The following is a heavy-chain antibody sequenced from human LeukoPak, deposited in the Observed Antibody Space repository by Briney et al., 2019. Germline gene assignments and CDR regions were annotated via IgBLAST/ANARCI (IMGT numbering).Heavy chain of an antibody. Sequence: ASETLSLTCAVYIVIFNDYYWRRLRQPPGKGLEWIGEINHSGSYNYNPSLKGRVTISVDTSDNHFSLNLSSVTAADTAVYYCARKRLDNYGSGTSPNWYFDLWGRGTLVTVSS. CDR2: INHSGSY. CDR3: ARKRLDNYGSGTSPNWYFDL. J-gene: IGHJ2*01. D-gene: IGHD3-10*01. CDR1: IVIFNDYY. V-gene: IGHV4-34*01.